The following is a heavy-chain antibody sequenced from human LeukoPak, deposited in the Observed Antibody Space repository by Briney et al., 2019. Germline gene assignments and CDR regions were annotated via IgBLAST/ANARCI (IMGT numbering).Heavy chain of an antibody. CDR3: AKVSPVVVVITGAFDI. CDR1: GFTFSSYA. J-gene: IGHJ3*02. Sequence: GGSLRLSCAASGFTFSSYAMSWVRQAPGKGLEWVSAISGSGGSTYYADSVKGRFTISRDNSKNTLYLQMNSLRAEDTAVHYCAKVSPVVVVITGAFDIWGQGTMVTVSS. V-gene: IGHV3-23*01. CDR2: ISGSGGST. D-gene: IGHD3-22*01.